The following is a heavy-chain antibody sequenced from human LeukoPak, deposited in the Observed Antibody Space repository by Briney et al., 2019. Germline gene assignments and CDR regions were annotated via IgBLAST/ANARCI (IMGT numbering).Heavy chain of an antibody. V-gene: IGHV3-48*01. CDR2: ISSSSTTI. CDR3: ARRSGHYYWYFDL. D-gene: IGHD6-25*01. CDR1: GFTFSSYS. Sequence: QSGGSLRLSCAASGFTFSSYSMNWVRQAPGKGLEWVSYISSSSTTIYYADSLKGRFNISRDNAKNSLYLQMNSLRAEDTAVYCCARRSGHYYWYFDLWGRGTLVTVSS. J-gene: IGHJ2*01.